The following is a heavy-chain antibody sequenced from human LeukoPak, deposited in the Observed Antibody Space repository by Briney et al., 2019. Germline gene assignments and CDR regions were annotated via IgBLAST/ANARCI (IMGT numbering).Heavy chain of an antibody. J-gene: IGHJ4*02. CDR2: ISGSGGST. CDR1: GGSISSSN. CDR3: AKSDYYDSSGYYMYYFDY. D-gene: IGHD3-22*01. V-gene: IGHV3-23*01. Sequence: ETLSLTCAVSGGSISSSNWWSWVRQPPGKGLEWVSAISGSGGSTYYADSVKGRFTISRDNSKNTLYLQMNSLRAEDTAVYYCAKSDYYDSSGYYMYYFDYWGQGTLVTVSS.